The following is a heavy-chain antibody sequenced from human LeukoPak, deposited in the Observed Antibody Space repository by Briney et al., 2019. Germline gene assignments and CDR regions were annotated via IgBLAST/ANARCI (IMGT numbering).Heavy chain of an antibody. J-gene: IGHJ4*02. D-gene: IGHD2-2*01. CDR2: INPNSGGT. CDR1: GYIFTGYY. V-gene: IGHV1-2*02. Sequence: GASVKVSCKASGYIFTGYYMHWVRQAPGQGLEWMGWINPNSGGTNYAQKFQGRVTMTRDTSISTAYMELSRLRSDDTAVYYCARGKARYCSSTSCYYGYWGQGTLVTVSS. CDR3: ARGKARYCSSTSCYYGY.